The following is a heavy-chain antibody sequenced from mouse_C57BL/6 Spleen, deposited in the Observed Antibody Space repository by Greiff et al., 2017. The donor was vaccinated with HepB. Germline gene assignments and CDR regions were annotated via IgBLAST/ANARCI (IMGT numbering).Heavy chain of an antibody. D-gene: IGHD2-1*01. V-gene: IGHV1-15*01. J-gene: IGHJ4*01. CDR2: IDPETGGT. Sequence: QVQLQQSGAELVRPGASVTLSCKASGYTFTDYEMHWVKQTPVHGLEWIGAIDPETGGTAYTQKFKGKAILTADKSSSTAYMELRSLTSEDSAVYYCDYGNPYYYAMDDWGQGTSVTVSS. CDR1: GYTFTDYE. CDR3: DYGNPYYYAMDD.